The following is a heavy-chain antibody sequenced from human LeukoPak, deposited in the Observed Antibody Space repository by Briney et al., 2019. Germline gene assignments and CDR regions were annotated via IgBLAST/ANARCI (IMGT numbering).Heavy chain of an antibody. CDR1: GYNFSNYW. CDR3: ARRSTAVQYGDYAYYFDY. V-gene: IGHV5-51*01. D-gene: IGHD4-17*01. Sequence: GESLKISCKGSGYNFSNYWIAWVRQMPGKGLEWMGIIYPGDSDTRYSPSFQGQVTISADKSISTAYLQWSSLKASDTAMYYCARRSTAVQYGDYAYYFDYWGQGTLVTVSS. J-gene: IGHJ4*02. CDR2: IYPGDSDT.